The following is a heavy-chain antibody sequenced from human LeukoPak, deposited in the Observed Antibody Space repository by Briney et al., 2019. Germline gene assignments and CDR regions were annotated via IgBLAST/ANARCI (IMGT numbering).Heavy chain of an antibody. CDR1: GGSISSSSYY. J-gene: IGHJ4*02. CDR3: ARGYFDWPDY. V-gene: IGHV4-39*07. Sequence: PSETLSLTCTVSGGSISSSSYYWGWIRQPPGKGLEWIGSIYYSGSTYYNPSLKSRVTVSVDTSKNQFSLKLSSVTAADTAVYYCARGYFDWPDYWGQGTLVTVSS. CDR2: IYYSGST. D-gene: IGHD3-9*01.